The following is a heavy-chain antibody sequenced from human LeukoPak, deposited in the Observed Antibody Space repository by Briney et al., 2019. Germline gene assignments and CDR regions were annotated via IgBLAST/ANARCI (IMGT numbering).Heavy chain of an antibody. J-gene: IGHJ4*02. CDR1: GFTFGNYW. V-gene: IGHV3-74*01. Sequence: GGSLRLSCEASGFTFGNYWMHWVRQAPGKGLVWVSRSNSAGSSKSYVDSVKGRFTISRDNAKNTLYLQMDSLRAEDTAVYFCARGGPGSYSAADYWGQGTLVTVSS. D-gene: IGHD3-10*01. CDR3: ARGGPGSYSAADY. CDR2: SNSAGSSK.